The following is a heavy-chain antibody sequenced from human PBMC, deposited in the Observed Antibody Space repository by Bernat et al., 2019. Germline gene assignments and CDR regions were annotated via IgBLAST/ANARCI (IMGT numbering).Heavy chain of an antibody. V-gene: IGHV4-59*01. J-gene: IGHJ4*02. D-gene: IGHD6-19*01. CDR3: GRGERLGIDY. Sequence: QVQLQESGPGLVKPSETLSLTCTVSGVSISSYYWSWIRQPPGKGPEWIGYIYYSRSTNYSPSLKSRVTISVDTSKNQFSLKLSSVTAADTAVYYCGRGERLGIDYWGQGTLVTVSS. CDR1: GVSISSYY. CDR2: IYYSRST.